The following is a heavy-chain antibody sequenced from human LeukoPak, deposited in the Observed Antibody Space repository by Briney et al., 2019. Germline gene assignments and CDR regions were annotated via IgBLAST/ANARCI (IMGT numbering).Heavy chain of an antibody. V-gene: IGHV4-4*07. CDR1: GGSISSYY. D-gene: IGHD3-22*01. J-gene: IGHJ4*02. CDR3: AREEGYYDSSGYWFY. Sequence: KASETLSLTCTVSGGSISSYYWSWIRQPAGKGLEWIGRIYTSGSTNYNPSLKSRVTMSVDTSKNQFSLKLSSVTAAGTAVYYCAREEGYYDSSGYWFYWGQGTLVTVSS. CDR2: IYTSGST.